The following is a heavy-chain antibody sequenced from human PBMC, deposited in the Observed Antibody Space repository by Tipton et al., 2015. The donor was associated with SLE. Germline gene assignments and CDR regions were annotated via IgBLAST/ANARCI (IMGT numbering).Heavy chain of an antibody. CDR2: IYYAGST. CDR3: AREAVGSGFGAFDI. D-gene: IGHD3-3*01. Sequence: LSLTCTVSGGSIRGTSYYWSWIRQPPGKGLEWIGYIYYAGSTNYNPSLKGRVTISVDTSKKQLSLRLSSVTAADTAVYYCAREAVGSGFGAFDIWGQGTWSPSLQ. V-gene: IGHV4-61*01. J-gene: IGHJ3*02. CDR1: GGSIRGTSYY.